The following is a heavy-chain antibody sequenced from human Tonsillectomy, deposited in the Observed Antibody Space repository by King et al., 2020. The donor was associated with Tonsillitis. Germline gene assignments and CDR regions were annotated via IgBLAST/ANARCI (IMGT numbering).Heavy chain of an antibody. V-gene: IGHV3-30*02. J-gene: IGHJ4*02. CDR1: GFTFSSYG. CDR3: AKAADGWAALFEY. CDR2: IQYDGNSK. Sequence: VQLVQSGGGVVQPGGSLRLSCAASGFTFSSYGMHWVRQAPGKGLEWVAFIQYDGNSKRYADSVKGRFTISRDNSKNTFYLQMNSLTPEDTSVYYCAKAADGWAALFEYWGQGTLVTVSS. D-gene: IGHD6-19*01.